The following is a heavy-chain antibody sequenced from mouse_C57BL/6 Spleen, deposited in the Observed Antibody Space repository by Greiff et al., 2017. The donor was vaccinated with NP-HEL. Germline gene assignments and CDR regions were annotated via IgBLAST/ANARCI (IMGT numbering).Heavy chain of an antibody. D-gene: IGHD1-1*01. J-gene: IGHJ2*01. CDR2: IYPGSGST. Sequence: QVQLQQPGAELVKPGASVKMSCKASGYTFTSYWITWVKQRPGQGLEWIGDIYPGSGSTNYNEKFKSKATLTVDTSSSTAYMQLSSLTAEDSAVYYCARERVYYGSSPFDYWGQGTTLTVSS. CDR1: GYTFTSYW. CDR3: ARERVYYGSSPFDY. V-gene: IGHV1-55*01.